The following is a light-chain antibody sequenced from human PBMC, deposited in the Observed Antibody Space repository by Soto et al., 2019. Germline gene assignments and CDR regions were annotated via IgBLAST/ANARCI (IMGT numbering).Light chain of an antibody. J-gene: IGKJ4*01. V-gene: IGKV1-5*01. CDR2: DAS. CDR3: QQRRNFPLT. Sequence: DIQMTQSPSTLSASLGDRATITCRASQSISRCLAWYQQKPGNAPELLIHDASSLDTGVPPRFSGSGSGTEFALTISSLQPEDSATYYCQQRRNFPLTFGEGTKVDIK. CDR1: QSISRC.